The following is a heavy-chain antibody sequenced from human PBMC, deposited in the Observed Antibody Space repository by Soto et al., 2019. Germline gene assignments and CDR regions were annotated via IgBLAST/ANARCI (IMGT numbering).Heavy chain of an antibody. CDR1: GYSFTNYW. V-gene: IGHV5-51*01. CDR3: ARLTCSGGSCYSTYYYYGMDV. D-gene: IGHD2-15*01. Sequence: GESLKISCKASGYSFTNYWIGWVRQMPGKGLEWMGIIYPGDSDTRYSPSFQGQVTISADKSISTAYLQWSSLKASDTAMYYCARLTCSGGSCYSTYYYYGMDVWGQGTTVTVSS. J-gene: IGHJ6*02. CDR2: IYPGDSDT.